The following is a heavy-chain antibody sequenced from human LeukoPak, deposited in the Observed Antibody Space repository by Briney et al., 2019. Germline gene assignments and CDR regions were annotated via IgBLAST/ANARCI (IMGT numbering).Heavy chain of an antibody. D-gene: IGHD2-2*01. CDR1: GFTFSSYG. J-gene: IGHJ6*02. CDR3: AKEYQYQLLSIAKRDYYYYGMDV. Sequence: GGSLRLSCAASGFTFSSYGMHWVRQAPGKGLEWVAVISYDGSNKYYADSVKGRFTISRDNSKNTLYLQMNSLRAEDTAVYYCAKEYQYQLLSIAKRDYYYYGMDVWGQGTTVTVSS. V-gene: IGHV3-30*18. CDR2: ISYDGSNK.